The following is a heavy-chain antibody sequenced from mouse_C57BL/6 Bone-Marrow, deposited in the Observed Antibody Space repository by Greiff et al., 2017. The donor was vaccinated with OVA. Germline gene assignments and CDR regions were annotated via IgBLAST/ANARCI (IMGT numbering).Heavy chain of an antibody. CDR3: ARWLLRGGYYYAMDY. Sequence: QVQLQQSGAELARPGASVKLSCKASGYTFTSYGISWVKQRTGQGLEWIGEIYPRSGNTYYNEKFQGKATITADTSSNTAYLQLSSLTSEDTAIYYCARWLLRGGYYYAMDYWGQGTSVTVSS. D-gene: IGHD2-3*01. V-gene: IGHV1-81*01. J-gene: IGHJ4*01. CDR2: IYPRSGNT. CDR1: GYTFTSYG.